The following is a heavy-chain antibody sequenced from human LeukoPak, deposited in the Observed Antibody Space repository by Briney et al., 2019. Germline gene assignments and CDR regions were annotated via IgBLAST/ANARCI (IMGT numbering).Heavy chain of an antibody. CDR1: GGSISSYY. J-gene: IGHJ3*02. Sequence: SETLSLTCTVSGGSISSYYWSWIRHPPGKGLEWSGYIYYSGSTNFNPSLKSRVTISVDTSKNQFSLKLSSVTAADTAVYYCARDDYGDYNAFDIWGQGTMITVSS. V-gene: IGHV4-59*01. D-gene: IGHD4-17*01. CDR3: ARDDYGDYNAFDI. CDR2: IYYSGST.